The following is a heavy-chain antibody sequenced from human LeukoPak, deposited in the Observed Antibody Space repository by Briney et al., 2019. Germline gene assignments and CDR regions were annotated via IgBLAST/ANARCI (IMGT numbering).Heavy chain of an antibody. Sequence: GGSLRLSCAASGFTFSSYGMHWVRQAPGKGLEWVAFIRYDGSNKYYADSVKGRFTISRDNSKNTLYLQMNSLRAEDTAVYYCAKLDYYDSSGYPSSLAFDYWGQGTLVTVSS. J-gene: IGHJ4*02. V-gene: IGHV3-30*02. CDR2: IRYDGSNK. CDR3: AKLDYYDSSGYPSSLAFDY. D-gene: IGHD3-22*01. CDR1: GFTFSSYG.